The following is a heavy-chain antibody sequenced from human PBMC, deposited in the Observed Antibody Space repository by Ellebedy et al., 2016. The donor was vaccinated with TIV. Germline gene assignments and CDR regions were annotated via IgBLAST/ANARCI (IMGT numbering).Heavy chain of an antibody. CDR1: GFTFSTYS. Sequence: PGGSLRLSCAASGFTFSTYSMHWVRQAPGKGLEWVALISSNGDIQYYADSVKGRFTISRDNSKNTLYVQMNIVRAEDTAVYYCAREGISLNDYFDYWGQGTLVTVSS. V-gene: IGHV3-30-3*01. D-gene: IGHD2/OR15-2a*01. CDR2: ISSNGDIQ. J-gene: IGHJ4*02. CDR3: AREGISLNDYFDY.